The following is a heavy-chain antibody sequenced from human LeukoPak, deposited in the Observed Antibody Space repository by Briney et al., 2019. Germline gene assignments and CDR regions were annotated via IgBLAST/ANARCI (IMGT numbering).Heavy chain of an antibody. Sequence: VSVKVSXKASGYTFTSYYMHWVRQAPGQGLEWMGIINPSGGSTSYAQKFQGRVTMTRDTSTSTVYMELSSLRSEDTAVYYCARGSGSYYNLDAFDIWGQGTMVTVSS. CDR1: GYTFTSYY. D-gene: IGHD3-10*01. CDR2: INPSGGST. CDR3: ARGSGSYYNLDAFDI. J-gene: IGHJ3*02. V-gene: IGHV1-46*03.